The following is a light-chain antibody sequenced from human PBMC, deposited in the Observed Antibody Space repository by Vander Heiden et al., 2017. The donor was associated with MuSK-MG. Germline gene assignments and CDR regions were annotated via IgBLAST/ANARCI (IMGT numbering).Light chain of an antibody. Sequence: IQITQSPSSLSASVGDRVTLTCRASQCISNSLAWYQQKPGKAPKLLLYAASRLESGVPSRFSGSGSGTDNTLTISSLQPEDFATYYCQQDDSIPYTFGQGTKLEIK. CDR2: AAS. CDR3: QQDDSIPYT. V-gene: IGKV1-NL1*01. CDR1: QCISNS. J-gene: IGKJ2*01.